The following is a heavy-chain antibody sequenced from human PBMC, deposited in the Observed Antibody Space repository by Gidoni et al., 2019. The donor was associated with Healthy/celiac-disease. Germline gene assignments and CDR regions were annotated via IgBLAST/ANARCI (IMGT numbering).Heavy chain of an antibody. V-gene: IGHV3-7*01. Sequence: EVKRVESGGGLGQRGGSLRLFCEASGFTVRSYGMGWVRPAPGKGLELLATIEQDGIEKYYVDAVKGRFTISRDNAKNSLYLQMNSLRAEDTAVYYCARDFVAYYYDSSGYGDAFDIWGQGTMVPVSS. J-gene: IGHJ3*02. D-gene: IGHD3-22*01. CDR1: GFTVRSYG. CDR3: ARDFVAYYYDSSGYGDAFDI. CDR2: IEQDGIEK.